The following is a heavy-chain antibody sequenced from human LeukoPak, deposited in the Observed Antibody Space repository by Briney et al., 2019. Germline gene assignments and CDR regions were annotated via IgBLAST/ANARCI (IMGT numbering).Heavy chain of an antibody. CDR1: GFSFSSYN. CDR2: FISGSNYG. D-gene: IGHD5-18*01. J-gene: IGHJ6*03. CDR3: ARDRTALVPDYMDV. V-gene: IGHV3-21*01. Sequence: GGSLRLSCAASGFSFSSYNINWVRQAPGKGLEWVSSFISGSNYGYYADSVKGRFTISRDDAKNTLFLQINSLRAEDTAVYYCARDRTALVPDYMDVWGNGTTVTVSS.